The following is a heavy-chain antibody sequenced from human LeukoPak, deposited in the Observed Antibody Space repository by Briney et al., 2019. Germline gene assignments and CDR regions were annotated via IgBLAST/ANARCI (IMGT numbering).Heavy chain of an antibody. Sequence: SETLSLTCAVYGGSFSAYYWSWIRQPPGKGLEWIGEINHSGNSNYNPSLKSRVTISVDTSKNQFSLKLTSVTATDTAVYYCVRGFGYWGQGTLVTVSS. CDR2: INHSGNS. CDR3: VRGFGY. D-gene: IGHD3-10*01. V-gene: IGHV4-34*01. CDR1: GGSFSAYY. J-gene: IGHJ4*02.